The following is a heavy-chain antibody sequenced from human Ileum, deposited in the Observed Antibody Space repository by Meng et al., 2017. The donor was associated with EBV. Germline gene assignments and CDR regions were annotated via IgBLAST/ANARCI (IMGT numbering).Heavy chain of an antibody. CDR1: GGSISSSNYY. CDR2: IYNSGST. Sequence: QGTPQESGPGLVKPSQTLSLTCTVSGGSISSSNYYWSWIRQPPGKGLEWSGHIYNSGSTYYNPSLKSRITISVDTSKNQFSLKLSSVTAADTAVYYCARGQKGYFDLWGRGTLVTASS. CDR3: ARGQKGYFDL. V-gene: IGHV4-30-4*01. J-gene: IGHJ2*01.